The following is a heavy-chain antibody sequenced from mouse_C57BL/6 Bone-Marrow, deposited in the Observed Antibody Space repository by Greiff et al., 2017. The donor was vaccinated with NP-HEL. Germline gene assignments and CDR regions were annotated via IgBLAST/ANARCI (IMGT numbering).Heavy chain of an antibody. J-gene: IGHJ1*03. CDR1: GYAFSSSW. Sequence: QVQLQQSGPELVKPGASVKISCKASGYAFSSSWMNWVKQRPGKGLEWIGRIYPGDGDTNYNGKFKGKATLTADKSSSTAYMQLSSLTSEDSAVYFWARYDYGHWYFDVWGTGTTVTVSS. CDR2: IYPGDGDT. D-gene: IGHD2-4*01. V-gene: IGHV1-82*01. CDR3: ARYDYGHWYFDV.